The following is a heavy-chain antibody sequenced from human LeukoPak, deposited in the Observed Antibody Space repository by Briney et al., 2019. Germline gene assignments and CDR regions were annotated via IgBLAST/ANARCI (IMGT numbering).Heavy chain of an antibody. J-gene: IGHJ4*02. CDR3: ARDSSSFPNYFDL. CDR2: IYSAGDT. CDR1: GSTVGDNY. Sequence: GGSLRLSCAASGSTVGDNYMSWVRQAPGKGLEWVSLIYSAGDTFYSDSVRGRFTISRDNSKNTLYLQMNSLRAEDTAFYYCARDSSSFPNYFDLWGQGTLVTVSS. D-gene: IGHD2/OR15-2a*01. V-gene: IGHV3-53*01.